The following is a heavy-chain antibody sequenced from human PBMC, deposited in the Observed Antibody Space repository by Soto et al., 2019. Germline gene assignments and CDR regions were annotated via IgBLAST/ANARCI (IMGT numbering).Heavy chain of an antibody. CDR2: ISSSSSTI. V-gene: IGHV3-48*02. CDR3: AREDIVVVPAAIGGGYYYYGMDV. D-gene: IGHD2-2*01. CDR1: GFTFSSYS. J-gene: IGHJ6*02. Sequence: GGSLRLSCAASGFTFSSYSMNWVRQAPGKGLEWVSYISSSSSTIYYADSVKGRFTISRDNAKNSLYLQMNSLRDEDTAVYYCAREDIVVVPAAIGGGYYYYGMDVWGQGTTVTVSS.